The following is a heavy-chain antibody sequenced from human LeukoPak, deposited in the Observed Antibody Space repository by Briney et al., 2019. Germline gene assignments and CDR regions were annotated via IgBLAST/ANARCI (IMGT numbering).Heavy chain of an antibody. CDR2: ISTDGSST. D-gene: IGHD3-22*01. CDR3: ARYYYDNNGRLDY. Sequence: GGSLRLSCAASGFTFSRYWMHWVRQAPGKGLVWVSRISTDGSSTSYADSVKGRFTISRDNAKNTLYLEMNSLRAEDTAVYYCARYYYDNNGRLDYWGQGTLVTVSS. CDR1: GFTFSRYW. J-gene: IGHJ4*02. V-gene: IGHV3-74*01.